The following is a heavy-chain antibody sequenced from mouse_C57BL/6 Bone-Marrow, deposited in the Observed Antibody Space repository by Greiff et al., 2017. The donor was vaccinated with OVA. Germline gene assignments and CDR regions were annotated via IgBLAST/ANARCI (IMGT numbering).Heavy chain of an antibody. CDR3: ARGRDGYYEGYAMDY. Sequence: VQLQQSGAELARPGASVKLSCKASGYTFTSYGISWVKQRTGQGLEWIGEIYPRSGNTYYNEKFKGKATLTADKSSSTAYMELRSLTSEDSAVYFCARGRDGYYEGYAMDYWGQGTSVTVSS. V-gene: IGHV1-81*01. CDR1: GYTFTSYG. D-gene: IGHD2-3*01. CDR2: IYPRSGNT. J-gene: IGHJ4*01.